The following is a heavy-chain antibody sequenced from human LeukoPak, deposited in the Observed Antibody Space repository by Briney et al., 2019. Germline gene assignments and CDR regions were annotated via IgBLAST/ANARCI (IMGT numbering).Heavy chain of an antibody. CDR1: GFTFSNAC. D-gene: IGHD5-24*01. CDR3: TTGGYRRTYYFDY. Sequence: GGSLRLSCAASGFTFSNACMSWVRQAPGKGLEWVGRIKSKTDGGTTDYAAPVKGRFTISRDDSKNTLYLQMNSLKTEDTAVYYCTTGGYRRTYYFDYWGQGTLVTVSS. V-gene: IGHV3-15*01. J-gene: IGHJ4*02. CDR2: IKSKTDGGTT.